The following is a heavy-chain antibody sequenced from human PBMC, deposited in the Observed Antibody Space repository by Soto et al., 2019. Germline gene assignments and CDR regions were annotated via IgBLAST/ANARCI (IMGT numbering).Heavy chain of an antibody. CDR2: IYYSGST. CDR3: ARYRPYNWFDP. J-gene: IGHJ5*02. Sequence: TLSLTCTVSGGSISSGGYFWSWIRQHPGKGLEWIGYIYYSGSTYYNPSLKSRVTISMDTSKNQFSLKLRSVTAADTAVYYCARYRPYNWFDPWGQGTLVTVSS. D-gene: IGHD6-6*01. V-gene: IGHV4-31*03. CDR1: GGSISSGGYF.